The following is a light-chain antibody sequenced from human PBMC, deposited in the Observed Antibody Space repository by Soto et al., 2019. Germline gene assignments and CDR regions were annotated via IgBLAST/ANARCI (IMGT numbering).Light chain of an antibody. CDR3: QQRSHWPLS. Sequence: EIGLTQSPSTLSLSTGERATLSCRASQSVSRHLGWYQQKPGQAPRLLIHDASDRATDIPARFSGSGSGTDFTLTISSLEPEDFAVYYCQQRSHWPLSFAGGTKV. CDR1: QSVSRH. CDR2: DAS. V-gene: IGKV3-11*01. J-gene: IGKJ4*01.